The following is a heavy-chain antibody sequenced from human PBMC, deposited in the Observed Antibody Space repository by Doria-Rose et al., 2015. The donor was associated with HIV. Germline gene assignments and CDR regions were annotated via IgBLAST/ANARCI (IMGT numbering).Heavy chain of an antibody. D-gene: IGHD6-13*01. CDR2: IFSDDER. J-gene: IGHJ4*02. CDR1: GVSLSSPGMG. V-gene: IGHV2-26*01. CDR3: ARIKSSRWYHKYYFDF. Sequence: SGPVLVKPTETLMLTCTVSGVSLSSPGMGVSWIRQPPGKALGLLANIFSDDERSYQTSLKSRLTISRGTSKSQVVLTMTDMDPVDTATYYCARIKSSRWYHKYYFDFWGQGTLVIVSA.